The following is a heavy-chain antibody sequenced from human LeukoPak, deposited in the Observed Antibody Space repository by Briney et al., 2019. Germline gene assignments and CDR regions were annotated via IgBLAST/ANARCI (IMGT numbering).Heavy chain of an antibody. Sequence: GGSLRLSCAASGFTFSNSAMSWVRQAPGKGLEWVSTLSGSGITTYYADSVKSRFTISRDNSKNTLYLQMNSLRAEDTAVYYCAKGIYSSGWSYFDYWGHGTLVTVSS. J-gene: IGHJ4*01. CDR2: LSGSGITT. CDR1: GFTFSNSA. D-gene: IGHD6-19*01. CDR3: AKGIYSSGWSYFDY. V-gene: IGHV3-23*01.